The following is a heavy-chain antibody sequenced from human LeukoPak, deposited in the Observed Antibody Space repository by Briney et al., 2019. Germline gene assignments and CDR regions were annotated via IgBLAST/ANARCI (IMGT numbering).Heavy chain of an antibody. J-gene: IGHJ4*02. Sequence: PSETLSLTCAVSGYSISSGYFWGWIRQPPGKGLEWIGSIHHSGSTYYNPSLKSRVTISVDTSKNQFSLKLSFVTAADTAVYYCAREYGYSYGYGDYWGQGTLVTVSS. CDR3: AREYGYSYGYGDY. CDR2: IHHSGST. D-gene: IGHD5-18*01. CDR1: GYSISSGYF. V-gene: IGHV4-38-2*02.